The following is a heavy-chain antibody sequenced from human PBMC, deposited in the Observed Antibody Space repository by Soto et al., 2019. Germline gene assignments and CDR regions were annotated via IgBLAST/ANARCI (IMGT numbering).Heavy chain of an antibody. J-gene: IGHJ4*02. D-gene: IGHD3-3*01. Sequence: ESGGGVVQPGRSLRLSCAASGFAFSTYGMHWVRQAPDKGLESVAVISYNGRNKYYVDSVKGRFTISRDNSKNTLYLQMNSLRAEDTAVYYCAIPDFWSGLLWGQGTLVTVSS. V-gene: IGHV3-30*03. CDR3: AIPDFWSGLL. CDR2: ISYNGRNK. CDR1: GFAFSTYG.